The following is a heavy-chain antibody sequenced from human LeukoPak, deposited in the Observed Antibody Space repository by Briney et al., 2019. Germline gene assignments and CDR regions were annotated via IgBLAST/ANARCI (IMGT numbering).Heavy chain of an antibody. J-gene: IGHJ6*03. CDR1: GGSISSSSYY. Sequence: PETLSLTCTVSGGSISSSSYYWGWIRQPPGKGLEWIGSIYYSGSTYYNPSLKSRVTISVDTSKNQFSLKLSSVTAADTAVYYCARLEGGSSGWYYDYYYYMDVWGKGTTVTVSS. CDR2: IYYSGST. CDR3: ARLEGGSSGWYYDYYYYMDV. D-gene: IGHD6-19*01. V-gene: IGHV4-39*01.